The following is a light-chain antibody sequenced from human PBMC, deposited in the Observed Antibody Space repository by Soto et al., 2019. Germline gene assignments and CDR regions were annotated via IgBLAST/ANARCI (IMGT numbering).Light chain of an antibody. CDR2: DAS. CDR3: QQRSNWWT. V-gene: IGKV3-11*01. Sequence: EIVLTQSPSTLSLSPGERATLHCRASQSVSSYLAWYQQKPGQAPRLLIYDASNRATGIPARFSGSGSGTDFTLTISSLEPEDFAVYYCQQRSNWWTFGQGTKVDI. J-gene: IGKJ1*01. CDR1: QSVSSY.